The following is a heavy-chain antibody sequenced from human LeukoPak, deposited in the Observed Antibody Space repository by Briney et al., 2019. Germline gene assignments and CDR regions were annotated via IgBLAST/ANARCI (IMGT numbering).Heavy chain of an antibody. V-gene: IGHV3-23*01. CDR1: GFTFSSYA. D-gene: IGHD3-10*01. CDR3: ARRSRYYPY. Sequence: GGSLRLSCAASGFTFSSYAMSWVRQAPGKGLEWVSAISGSGGSTYYADSVKGRFTISRDNAKNSLYLQMNSLRAEDTAVYYCARRSRYYPYWGQGTLVTVSS. J-gene: IGHJ4*02. CDR2: ISGSGGST.